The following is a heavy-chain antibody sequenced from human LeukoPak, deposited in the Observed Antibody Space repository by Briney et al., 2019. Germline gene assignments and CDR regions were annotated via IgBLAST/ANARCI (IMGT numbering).Heavy chain of an antibody. CDR2: ISGSGGST. D-gene: IGHD5-12*01. CDR3: ANSGSLATYFDY. Sequence: GGSLRLPCAASGFTFSSYAMSWVRQAPGKGLEWVSAISGSGGSTYYADSVKGRFTISRDNSKNTLYLQMNSLRAEDTAVYYCANSGSLATYFDYWGQGTLVTVSS. V-gene: IGHV3-23*01. CDR1: GFTFSSYA. J-gene: IGHJ4*02.